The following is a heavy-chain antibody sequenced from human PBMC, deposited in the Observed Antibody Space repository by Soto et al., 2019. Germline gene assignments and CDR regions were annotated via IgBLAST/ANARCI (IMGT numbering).Heavy chain of an antibody. CDR2: ISWNSGSI. V-gene: IGHV3-9*01. D-gene: IGHD3-10*01. CDR3: AKDIYASRSSTFDY. J-gene: IGHJ4*02. CDR1: GFTFDDYA. Sequence: EVHLVESGGGLVQPGRSLRLSCATSGFTFDDYAIHWVRQVPGKGLEWVSGISWNSGSIGYADSVKGRFTISRDNAKSSLYLQMNSLRGEDTALYYCAKDIYASRSSTFDYWGQGTRVTVSS.